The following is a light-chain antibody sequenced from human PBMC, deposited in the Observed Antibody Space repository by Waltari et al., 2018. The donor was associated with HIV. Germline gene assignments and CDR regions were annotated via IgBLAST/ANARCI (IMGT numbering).Light chain of an antibody. V-gene: IGLV2-14*01. CDR3: TSYISSASPE. Sequence: QSALTQPASVSGSPGQSITISCTGAGSDFRAYNSVSWYQHHPGNAPTVIIYEINNRPSGVSRRFSGSISGNTASLTISGLQAEDEADYFCTSYISSASPEFGGGTKVTVV. CDR2: EIN. J-gene: IGLJ3*02. CDR1: GSDFRAYNS.